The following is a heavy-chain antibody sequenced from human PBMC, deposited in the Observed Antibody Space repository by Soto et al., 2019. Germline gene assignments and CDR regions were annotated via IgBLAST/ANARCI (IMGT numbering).Heavy chain of an antibody. CDR3: ARVALAVADYFDY. V-gene: IGHV3-7*01. CDR2: INQDGSEK. CDR1: QISFSSYW. J-gene: IGHJ4*02. D-gene: IGHD6-19*01. Sequence: GGSLRLSCVVSQISFSSYWMTWVRQAPGKGLECVANINQDGSEKYYEDSVKGRFTISRDNTKNSLYLHMNSLRAEYTAVYYCARVALAVADYFDYWGQGTLVTVSS.